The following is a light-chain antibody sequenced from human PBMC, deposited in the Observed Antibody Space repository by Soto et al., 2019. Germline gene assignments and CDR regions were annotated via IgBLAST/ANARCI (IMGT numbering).Light chain of an antibody. V-gene: IGLV2-8*01. CDR3: SSYSVSTAYL. CDR1: SSDVGGYDY. Sequence: QSVLTQPPSASGSPGRSVTISCTGTSSDVGGYDYVSWFQQHPGKAPKLMVFEVDNRPSGVSDRFSGSKTGNTASLTISGLQAEDEADYFCSSYSVSTAYLFGTGTKVTVL. CDR2: EVD. J-gene: IGLJ1*01.